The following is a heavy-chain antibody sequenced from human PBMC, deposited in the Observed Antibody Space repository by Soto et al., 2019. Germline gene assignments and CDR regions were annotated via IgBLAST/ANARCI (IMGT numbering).Heavy chain of an antibody. CDR3: TTAKKWQQLVLGY. CDR2: IKSKTDGGTT. Sequence: PGGSLRLSCAASGFTFSNAWMSWVRQAPGKGLEWVGRIKSKTDGGTTDYAAPVKGRFTISIDDSKNTLYLQMNSLKTEDTAVYYCTTAKKWQQLVLGYWGQGTMVTVSS. D-gene: IGHD6-13*01. J-gene: IGHJ4*02. CDR1: GFTFSNAW. V-gene: IGHV3-15*01.